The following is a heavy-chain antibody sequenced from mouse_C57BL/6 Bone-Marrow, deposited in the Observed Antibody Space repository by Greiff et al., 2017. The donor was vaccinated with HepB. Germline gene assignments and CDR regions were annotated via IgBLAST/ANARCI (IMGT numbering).Heavy chain of an antibody. Sequence: EVKLVESGGGLVKPGGSLKLSCAASGFTFSDYGMHWVRQAPEKGLEWVAYISSGSSTIYYADTVKGRFTISRDNAKNTLFLQMTSLRSEDTAMYCCARRNKGYAMDYWGQGTSVTVSS. V-gene: IGHV5-17*01. CDR3: ARRNKGYAMDY. J-gene: IGHJ4*01. CDR1: GFTFSDYG. CDR2: ISSGSSTI.